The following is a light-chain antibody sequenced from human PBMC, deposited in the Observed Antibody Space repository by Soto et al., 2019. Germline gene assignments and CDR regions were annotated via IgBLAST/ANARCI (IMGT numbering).Light chain of an antibody. J-gene: IGLJ2*01. CDR3: SSYTTSTTVV. Sequence: QSALAQPASVSGSPGQSSTISCTGSSSDVGGYNFVSWYQQHPGKVPKLMIYDVSNRPSGVSNRFSGSKSDNTASLTISGLQAEDEADYYCSSYTTSTTVVFGGGTKLTVL. CDR1: SSDVGGYNF. V-gene: IGLV2-14*03. CDR2: DVS.